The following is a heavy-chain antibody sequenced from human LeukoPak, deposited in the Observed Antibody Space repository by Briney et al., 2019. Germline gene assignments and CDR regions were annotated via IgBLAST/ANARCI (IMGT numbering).Heavy chain of an antibody. CDR1: GFTFNGYA. Sequence: GGSLRLSCAASGFTFNGYAMNWVRQAPGKGLDWVGVISFDGTNKSYADSVKGRFTISRDNSKKTVYLQMNSLRVEDTAVYYCPRNSAWALDHWGQGTLVSVSP. D-gene: IGHD1-26*01. CDR2: ISFDGTNK. J-gene: IGHJ4*02. V-gene: IGHV3-30*01. CDR3: PRNSAWALDH.